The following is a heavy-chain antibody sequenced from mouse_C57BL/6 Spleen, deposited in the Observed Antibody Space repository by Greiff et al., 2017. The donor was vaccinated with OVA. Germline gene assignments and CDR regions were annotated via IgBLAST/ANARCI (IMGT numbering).Heavy chain of an antibody. V-gene: IGHV1-47*01. D-gene: IGHD1-1*01. J-gene: IGHJ4*01. CDR2: FHPYNDDT. CDR1: GYTFTTYP. CDR3: ARRVDYYGSSGGYYAMDY. Sequence: VQLQQSGAELVKPGASVKMSCKASGYTFTTYPIEWMKQNHGKSLEWIGNFHPYNDDTKYNEKFKGKATLTVEKSSSTVYLELSRLTSDDSAVYYCARRVDYYGSSGGYYAMDYWGQGTSVTVSS.